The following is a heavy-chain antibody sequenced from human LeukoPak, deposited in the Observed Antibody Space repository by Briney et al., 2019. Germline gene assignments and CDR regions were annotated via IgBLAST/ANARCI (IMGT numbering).Heavy chain of an antibody. CDR1: GGSIDSGDYY. CDR3: ARGRQDVNMILVVMAGVSYYLDV. CDR2: IHYSGST. D-gene: IGHD3-22*01. Sequence: SETLSLTCTVSGGSIDSGDYYWGWIRQPPGKGLECIASIHYSGSTYYDPSLKSRVTLSLDTSKNQFSLKLRSVTAADTAVYYCARGRQDVNMILVVMAGVSYYLDVWSKGTTVTVS. J-gene: IGHJ6*03. V-gene: IGHV4-39*07.